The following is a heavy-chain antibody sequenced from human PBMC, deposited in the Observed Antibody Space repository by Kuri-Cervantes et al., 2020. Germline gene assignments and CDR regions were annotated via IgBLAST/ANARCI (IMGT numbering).Heavy chain of an antibody. J-gene: IGHJ6*02. Sequence: GESLKISCAASGFTFSSYSMNWVRQAPGKGLEWVSYISSSGSTIYYADSVKGRFTISRDNAKNSLYLQMNSLRAEDTAVYYCATGYSNGMDVWGQGTTVTVSS. CDR3: ATGYSNGMDV. CDR1: GFTFSSYS. CDR2: ISSSGSTI. V-gene: IGHV3-48*04. D-gene: IGHD1-1*01.